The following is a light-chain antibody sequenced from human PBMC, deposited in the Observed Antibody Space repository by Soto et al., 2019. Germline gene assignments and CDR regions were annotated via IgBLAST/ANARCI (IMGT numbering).Light chain of an antibody. J-gene: IGKJ2*02. CDR2: DAS. V-gene: IGKV3-20*01. CDR3: QQYARPPCA. CDR1: QRISNSY. Sequence: EIVLTQSPGTLSLSPGERATLSCRASQRISNSYLAWYQQKPGQAPRLLLYDASSRATGIPDSVSGSGSGTDFTLTSSRLEPEDFAVYYCQQYARPPCAFGQGTKVEIK.